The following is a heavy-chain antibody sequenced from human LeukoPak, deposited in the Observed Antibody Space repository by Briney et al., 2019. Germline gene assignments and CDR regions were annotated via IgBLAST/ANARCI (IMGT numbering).Heavy chain of an antibody. CDR1: GGSISRYY. CDR2: IYYSGST. V-gene: IGHV4-59*12. J-gene: IGHJ6*02. D-gene: IGHD1/OR15-1a*01. CDR3: ARVNTFYYGMDV. Sequence: SETLSLTCTVSGGSISRYYWSWIRQPPGKGLEWIGYIYYSGSTNYNPSLKSRVTISVDTSKNQFSLKLSSVTAADTAVYYCARVNTFYYGMDVWGQGTTVTVSS.